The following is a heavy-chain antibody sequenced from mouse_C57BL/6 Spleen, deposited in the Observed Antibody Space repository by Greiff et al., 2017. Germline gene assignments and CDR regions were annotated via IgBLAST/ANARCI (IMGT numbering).Heavy chain of an antibody. J-gene: IGHJ1*03. D-gene: IGHD3-1*01. CDR3: ARFGSNWYFDV. CDR2: INPTNGGT. V-gene: IGHV1-18*01. CDR1: GYTFPDSN. Sequence: EVQLQASGPELVKPGASVKIPCKASGYTFPDSNMAWVKQSHGKSLEWIVDINPTNGGTIYNQKFKGKATLTVDKSSSTAYMELRSLTSEDTAVYYCARFGSNWYFDVWGTGTTVTVSS.